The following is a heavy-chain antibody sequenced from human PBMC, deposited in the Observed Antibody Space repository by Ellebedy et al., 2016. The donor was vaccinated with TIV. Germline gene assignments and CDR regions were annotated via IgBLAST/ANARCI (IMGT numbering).Heavy chain of an antibody. V-gene: IGHV4-39*07. Sequence: GSLRLSCTVSGDSITHSSYYWAWIRQPPGKGLEWIGNFYYSGSSFYNPSLKSRVTISVDTSKMQFSLNLNSVTAADTAVYYCARGDYDILTGDTSKGDFGSWGQGTLVTVSS. CDR3: ARGDYDILTGDTSKGDFGS. J-gene: IGHJ4*02. CDR2: FYYSGSS. D-gene: IGHD3-9*01. CDR1: GDSITHSSYY.